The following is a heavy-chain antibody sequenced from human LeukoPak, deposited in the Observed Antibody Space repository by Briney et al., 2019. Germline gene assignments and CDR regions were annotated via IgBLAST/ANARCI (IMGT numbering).Heavy chain of an antibody. J-gene: IGHJ3*02. D-gene: IGHD5-24*01. CDR3: ARDTGDGYNSFAFDI. CDR2: IYYSGST. Sequence: SETLSLTCTVSGGSISSYYWSWIRQPPGKGLEWIGYIYYSGSTNYNPSLKSRVTISVDTFKNQFSLKLSSVTAADTAVYYCARDTGDGYNSFAFDIWGQGTMVTVSS. CDR1: GGSISSYY. V-gene: IGHV4-59*01.